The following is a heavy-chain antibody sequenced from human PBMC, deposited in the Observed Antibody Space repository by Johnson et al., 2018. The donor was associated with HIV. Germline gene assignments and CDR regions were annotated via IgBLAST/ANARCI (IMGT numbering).Heavy chain of an antibody. CDR1: GFTFSSYD. CDR3: ARGCYCDSSGSDDAFDI. CDR2: IGTAGDT. V-gene: IGHV3-13*01. D-gene: IGHD3-22*01. J-gene: IGHJ3*02. Sequence: VQLVESGGDLVQPGGSLRLSCAASGFTFSSYDMHWVRQATGKGLEWVSAIGTAGDTYYPGSVKGRFTISRDNSKNTLSLQMNSLRAEDTAVYYCARGCYCDSSGSDDAFDIGGQGTMVTVSS.